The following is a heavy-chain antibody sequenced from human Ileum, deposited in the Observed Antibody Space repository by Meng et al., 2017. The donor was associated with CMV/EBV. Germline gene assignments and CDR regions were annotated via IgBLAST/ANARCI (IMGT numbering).Heavy chain of an antibody. CDR3: GRELLYGDYYFDS. CDR1: GDTIMKGAHY. D-gene: IGHD4-17*01. CDR2: VINSDST. Sequence: QGQWQECVQGLVNASLTLSLTGDVSGDTIMKGAHYGSLIRQPPGRVLEWICYVINSDSTYYNPSLMSRVTISIDTSKIKFTHILSSVTAAYTAVYYCGRELLYGDYYFDSRGQGTLVTVSS. V-gene: IGHV4-30-4*08. J-gene: IGHJ4*02.